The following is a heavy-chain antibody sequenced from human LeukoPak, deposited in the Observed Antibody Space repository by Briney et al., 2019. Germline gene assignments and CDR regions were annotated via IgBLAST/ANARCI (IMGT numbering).Heavy chain of an antibody. CDR2: INHSGST. Sequence: SETLSLTCAVYGGSFSGYYWSWIRQPPGKGLEWIGEINHSGSTNYNPSLKSRVTISVDTSKNQFSLKLSSVTAADTAVYYCARRQRRGYSYGYPYDYWGQGTLATVSS. CDR3: ARRQRRGYSYGYPYDY. J-gene: IGHJ4*02. V-gene: IGHV4-34*01. D-gene: IGHD5-18*01. CDR1: GGSFSGYY.